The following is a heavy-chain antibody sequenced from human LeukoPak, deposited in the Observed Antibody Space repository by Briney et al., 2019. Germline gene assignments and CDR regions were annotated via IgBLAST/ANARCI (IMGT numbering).Heavy chain of an antibody. Sequence: PGGSLRLSCAASEFTFSNYKMNWVRQAPGKGVEWVSSISSSSIYIYYADSVKGRFTISRDNDKNSLYLQMNSLRAEDTAVYYCARESSGRRVQTFDYWGQGTLVTVSS. V-gene: IGHV3-21*01. CDR1: EFTFSNYK. J-gene: IGHJ4*02. CDR3: ARESSGRRVQTFDY. CDR2: ISSSSIYI. D-gene: IGHD1-1*01.